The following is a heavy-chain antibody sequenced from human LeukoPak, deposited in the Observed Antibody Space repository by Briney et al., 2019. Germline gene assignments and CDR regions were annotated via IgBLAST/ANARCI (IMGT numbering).Heavy chain of an antibody. CDR3: ARDRLGMGY. J-gene: IGHJ4*02. Sequence: SETLSLTCIVSGASISRGNYYWAWIRQPPGKGLEWIGTFYSGGSAYYNPSLTSRVYISKDTSDNQFSLRLSSVTHEDKAVYYCARDRLGMGYWGQGTPVTVSS. CDR1: GASISRGNYY. CDR2: FYSGGSA. D-gene: IGHD7-27*01. V-gene: IGHV4-39*07.